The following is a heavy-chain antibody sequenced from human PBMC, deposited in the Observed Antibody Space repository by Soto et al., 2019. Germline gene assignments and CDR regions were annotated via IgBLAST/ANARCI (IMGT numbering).Heavy chain of an antibody. CDR3: ARGGFHYYGSGSSSDDY. V-gene: IGHV1-69*02. J-gene: IGHJ4*02. CDR2: IIPILGIA. D-gene: IGHD3-10*01. Sequence: QVQLVQSGAEVKKPGSSVKVSCKASGGTFSSYTISWVRQAPGQGLEWMGRIIPILGIANYAQKFQGRVTITADKSTSTAYMELSSLRSEDTAVYYCARGGFHYYGSGSSSDDYWGQGTLVTVSS. CDR1: GGTFSSYT.